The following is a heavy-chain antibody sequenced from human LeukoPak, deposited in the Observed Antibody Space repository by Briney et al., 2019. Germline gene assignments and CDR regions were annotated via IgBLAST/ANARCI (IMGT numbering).Heavy chain of an antibody. CDR2: IIPILGIA. J-gene: IGHJ4*02. CDR3: TTGITMVRGVIHLIDY. Sequence: GASVKVSCKASGGTFSSYAISWVRQAPGQGLEWMGRIIPILGIANYAQKFQGRVTITADKSTSTAYMELSSLRSEDTAVYYCTTGITMVRGVIHLIDYWGQGTLVTVSS. V-gene: IGHV1-69*04. CDR1: GGTFSSYA. D-gene: IGHD3-10*01.